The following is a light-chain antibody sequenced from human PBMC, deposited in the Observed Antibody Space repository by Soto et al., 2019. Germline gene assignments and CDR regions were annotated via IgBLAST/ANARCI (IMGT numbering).Light chain of an antibody. V-gene: IGKV3-15*01. Sequence: IVMTQSPATLSVSPGERATLSCRAGQTIYSNVAWYQQRPGQAPRLLIYRASTRATGVPARFSGSGSGTDFTFTISSLQPEDIATYYCQQYDNLASSFGPGTKVDIK. CDR1: QTIYSN. J-gene: IGKJ3*01. CDR2: RAS. CDR3: QQYDNLASS.